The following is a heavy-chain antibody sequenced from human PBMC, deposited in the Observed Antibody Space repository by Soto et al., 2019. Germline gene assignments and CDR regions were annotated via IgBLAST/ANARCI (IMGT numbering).Heavy chain of an antibody. V-gene: IGHV1-69*02. D-gene: IGHD1-26*01. J-gene: IGHJ3*02. Sequence: QVQLVQSGAEVKKPGSSVKVSCKASGGTFSSYTISWVRQAPGQGLEWMGRIIPILGIANYEQNFQGRVAITADKSTSTAYMELSSLRSEDTAVYFCAAGGHGAFDIWGQGTMVTVSS. CDR3: AAGGHGAFDI. CDR2: IIPILGIA. CDR1: GGTFSSYT.